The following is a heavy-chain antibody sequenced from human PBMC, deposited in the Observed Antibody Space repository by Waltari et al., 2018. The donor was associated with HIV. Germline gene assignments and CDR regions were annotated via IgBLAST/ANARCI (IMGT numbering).Heavy chain of an antibody. J-gene: IGHJ5*02. V-gene: IGHV1-8*01. CDR1: GYTFTSYD. D-gene: IGHD2-2*02. CDR3: ARTRYCSSTSCYKRGNWFDP. CDR2: MNPNSGNT. Sequence: QVQLVQSGAEVKKPGASVKVSCKASGYTFTSYDINWWRQPTGQGLEWMGWMNPNSGNTGYAQKFQGRVTMTRNTSISTAYMELSSLRSEDTAVYYCARTRYCSSTSCYKRGNWFDPWGQGTLVTVSS.